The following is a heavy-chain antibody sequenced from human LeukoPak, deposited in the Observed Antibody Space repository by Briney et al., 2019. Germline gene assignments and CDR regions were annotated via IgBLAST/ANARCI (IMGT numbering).Heavy chain of an antibody. CDR2: IKSKTDGGTT. CDR1: GFTFSNAW. J-gene: IGHJ4*02. Sequence: PGGSLRLSCEASGFTFSNAWMSWVRQAPGKGLEWVGRIKSKTDGGTTDYAAPVKGRYTISRDDSKNTLHLQMNSLKTEDTAVYYCTTVFAVTPYFDYWGQGTLVTVSS. CDR3: TTVFAVTPYFDY. D-gene: IGHD4-17*01. V-gene: IGHV3-15*01.